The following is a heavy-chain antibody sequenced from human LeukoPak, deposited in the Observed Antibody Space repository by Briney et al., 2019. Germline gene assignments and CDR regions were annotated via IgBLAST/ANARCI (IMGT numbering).Heavy chain of an antibody. V-gene: IGHV3-21*01. CDR3: VTTWGAHYWYFDL. CDR1: GFTFSSYT. Sequence: PGGSLRLSCAGSGFTFSSYTMNWVRQAPGKGLEWVSSITGSNYIYYADSVKGRFTISRDNAKNSLYLQMTSLRAEDMAVYYCVTTWGAHYWYFDLWGRGALVTVSS. CDR2: ITGSNYI. J-gene: IGHJ2*01. D-gene: IGHD1-26*01.